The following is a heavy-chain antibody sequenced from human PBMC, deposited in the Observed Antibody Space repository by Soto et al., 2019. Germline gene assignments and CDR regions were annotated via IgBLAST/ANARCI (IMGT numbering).Heavy chain of an antibody. CDR2: IYPGDSDT. D-gene: IGHD6-19*01. Sequence: GESLKISCKGSGYSFTSYWIGWVRQMPGKGLEWMGIIYPGDSDTRYSPSFQGQVTISADKSISTAYLQWSSLKASDTAMYYCARALAVAGRSSWFDPWGQGTLVTVSS. CDR3: ARALAVAGRSSWFDP. V-gene: IGHV5-51*01. CDR1: GYSFTSYW. J-gene: IGHJ5*02.